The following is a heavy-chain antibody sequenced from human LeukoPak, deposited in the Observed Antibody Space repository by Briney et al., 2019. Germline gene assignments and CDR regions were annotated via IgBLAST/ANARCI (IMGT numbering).Heavy chain of an antibody. Sequence: GGSLRLSCTASGFTFGDYAMSWVRQAPGKGLEWVGFIRSKAYGGTTEYAASVEGRFTISRDDSKSIAYLQMNSLKTEDTAVYYCTRSYGFWSGYFDYWGRGTLVTVSS. CDR2: IRSKAYGGTT. CDR1: GFTFGDYA. D-gene: IGHD3-3*01. CDR3: TRSYGFWSGYFDY. J-gene: IGHJ4*02. V-gene: IGHV3-49*04.